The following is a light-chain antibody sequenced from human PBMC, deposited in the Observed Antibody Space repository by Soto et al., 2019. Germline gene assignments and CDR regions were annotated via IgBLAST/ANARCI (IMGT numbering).Light chain of an antibody. CDR1: SSDVGGYNY. J-gene: IGLJ2*01. CDR2: EVS. CDR3: SSYAGSNNVV. V-gene: IGLV2-8*01. Sequence: QSALTQPPSASGSPGQSVTISCTGTSSDVGGYNYVSWYQQHAGKAPKLMIYEVSKQPSGVPDRFSGSKSGNTASLTVSGLQAEDEADYYCSSYAGSNNVVFGGGTKVTVL.